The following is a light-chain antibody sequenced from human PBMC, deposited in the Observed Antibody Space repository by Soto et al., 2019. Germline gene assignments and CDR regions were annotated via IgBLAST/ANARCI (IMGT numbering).Light chain of an antibody. CDR3: QQYNTWPPIT. CDR2: YAS. CDR1: QSVRNN. J-gene: IGKJ5*01. V-gene: IGKV3-15*01. Sequence: EIMMTQSPATLSVSLGERATLSCRASQSVRNNLAWYQQKPGQAPRVLIYYASTRATGIPARFSGSGSGTDFTLPISSLQSEDFALYYCQQYNTWPPITFGQGTRREIK.